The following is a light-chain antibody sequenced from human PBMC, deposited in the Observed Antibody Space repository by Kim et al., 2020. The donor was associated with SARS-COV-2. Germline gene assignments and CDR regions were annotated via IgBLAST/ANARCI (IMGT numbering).Light chain of an antibody. CDR3: QSYFATSQDVV. Sequence: TVNLCCTRSSGGIDRNYVQWYQQRPGSAHTPVIESDNQRPSGVPARFSGSIDTFSNSASPPISGLKTEDEADYYCQSYFATSQDVVFGGGTQLTVL. V-gene: IGLV6-57*03. CDR1: SGGIDRNY. CDR2: SDN. J-gene: IGLJ2*01.